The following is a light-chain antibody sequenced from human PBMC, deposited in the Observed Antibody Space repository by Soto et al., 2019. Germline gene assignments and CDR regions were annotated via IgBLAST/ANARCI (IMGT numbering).Light chain of an antibody. Sequence: QSVLTQPPSASGTPGQRVTISCSGGKSDIGSNTVFWFQHVPGTAPRLLIYTNNQRPSGVPDRFSGSKSDTSASLAISGLQSEDEADYFCATWDGILNVCVFGGGTKVTVL. CDR2: TNN. J-gene: IGLJ3*02. V-gene: IGLV1-44*01. CDR1: KSDIGSNT. CDR3: ATWDGILNVCV.